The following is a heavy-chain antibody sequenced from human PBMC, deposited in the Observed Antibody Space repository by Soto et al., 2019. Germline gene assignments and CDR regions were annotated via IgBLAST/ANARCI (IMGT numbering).Heavy chain of an antibody. J-gene: IGHJ4*02. CDR1: GGSISSSSYY. Sequence: SETLSLTCTVSGGSISSSSYYWGWIRQPPGKGLEWIGSIYYSGSTYYNPSLKSRVTISVDTSKNQFSLKLRSVTAADTAVYYCARQGTGGYFDYWGQGTLVTVSS. V-gene: IGHV4-39*01. CDR2: IYYSGST. CDR3: ARQGTGGYFDY. D-gene: IGHD7-27*01.